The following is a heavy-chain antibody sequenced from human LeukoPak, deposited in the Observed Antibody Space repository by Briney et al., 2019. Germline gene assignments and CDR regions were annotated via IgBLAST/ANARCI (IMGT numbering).Heavy chain of an antibody. V-gene: IGHV4-59*01. D-gene: IGHD4-17*01. CDR2: IYYSGST. Sequence: SETLSLTCTVSGGSISSYYWSWIRQPPGKGLEWIGYIYYSGSTNYNPSLKSRVTISVDTSKNQFSLKLSSVTAADTAVYYCASTTSPYGGYLRDYYYFDYWGQGTLVTVSS. CDR3: ASTTSPYGGYLRDYYYFDY. CDR1: GGSISSYY. J-gene: IGHJ4*02.